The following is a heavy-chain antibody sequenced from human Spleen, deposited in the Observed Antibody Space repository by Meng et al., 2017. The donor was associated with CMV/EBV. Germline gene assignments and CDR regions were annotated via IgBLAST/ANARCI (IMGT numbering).Heavy chain of an antibody. D-gene: IGHD3-22*01. CDR2: INSDGSST. CDR3: ARGKVTYYYDSSGYDY. V-gene: IGHV3-74*01. J-gene: IGHJ4*02. Sequence: GESLKISCAASGFTFDDYSVHWVRQTPGKGLEWVSRINSDGSSTSYADSVKGRFTISRDNAKNTLYLQMNSLRAEDTAVYYCARGKVTYYYDSSGYDYWGQGTLVTVSS. CDR1: GFTFDDYS.